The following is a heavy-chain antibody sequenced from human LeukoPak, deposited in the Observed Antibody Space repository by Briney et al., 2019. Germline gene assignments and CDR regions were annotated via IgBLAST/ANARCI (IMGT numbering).Heavy chain of an antibody. J-gene: IGHJ4*02. CDR3: VRLPDCGGDCYFFDY. V-gene: IGHV1-2*02. Sequence: ASVKVSCKASGYTFTGYYMHWVRQAPGQGLEWMGWINPNSGGTNYAQKFQGRVTMTRDTSISTAYMELSRLRSDDTAVYYCVRLPDCGGDCYFFDYWGQGTLVTVSS. CDR2: INPNSGGT. CDR1: GYTFTGYY. D-gene: IGHD2-21*01.